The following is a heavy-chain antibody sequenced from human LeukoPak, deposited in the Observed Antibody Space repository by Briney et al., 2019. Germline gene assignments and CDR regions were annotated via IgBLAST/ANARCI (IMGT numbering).Heavy chain of an antibody. CDR3: ARTKSNYDFWSGYQGAHFDY. Sequence: ASVKVSCKASGYTFTSYYMHWVRQAPGQGLEWMGIINPSGGSTSYAQKFQGRVTMTRDTSTSTVYMELSSLRSEDTAMYYCARTKSNYDFWSGYQGAHFDYWGQGTLVTVSS. J-gene: IGHJ4*02. D-gene: IGHD3-3*01. V-gene: IGHV1-46*01. CDR2: INPSGGST. CDR1: GYTFTSYY.